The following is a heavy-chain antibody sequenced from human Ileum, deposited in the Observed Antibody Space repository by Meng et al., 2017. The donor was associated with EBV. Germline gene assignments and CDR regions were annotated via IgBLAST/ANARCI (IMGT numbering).Heavy chain of an antibody. CDR3: AGGNWNQGFFDY. V-gene: IGHV3-53*01. Sequence: VQLGEAGGAMTPPGGSLRVSCAASGLTVSSNHMSWVCQAPGKGLEWVSLIKRGGNTYYADSVRGRFAISRDNSKNTLYLQMNSLSAEDTAVYYCAGGNWNQGFFDYWGQGTLVTVSS. CDR2: IKRGGNT. CDR1: GLTVSSNH. D-gene: IGHD1-1*01. J-gene: IGHJ4*02.